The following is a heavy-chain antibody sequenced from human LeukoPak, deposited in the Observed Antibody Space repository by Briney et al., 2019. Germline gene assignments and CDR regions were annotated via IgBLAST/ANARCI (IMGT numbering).Heavy chain of an antibody. CDR1: GGSFSGYY. V-gene: IGHV4-34*01. D-gene: IGHD2-2*01. CDR3: ARGLEGIVVVPAASGQYYFDY. Sequence: SETLSLTCAVYGGSFSGYYWSWIRQPPGEGLEWIGEINHSGSTNYNPSLKSRVTISVDTSKNQFSLKLSSVTAADTAVYYCARGLEGIVVVPAASGQYYFDYWGQGTLVTVSS. CDR2: INHSGST. J-gene: IGHJ4*02.